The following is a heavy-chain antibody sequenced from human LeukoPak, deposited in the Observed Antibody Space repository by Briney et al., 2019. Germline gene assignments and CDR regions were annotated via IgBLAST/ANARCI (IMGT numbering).Heavy chain of an antibody. D-gene: IGHD2-2*01. CDR2: ISQGGTT. V-gene: IGHV4-34*01. CDR3: ANKEAPGSIPAYPRKAYYFDY. CDR1: GGSISSYK. Sequence: SETLSLTCAVSGGSISSYKLTWIRQPPGKGLEWIGEISQGGTTNYNPSLKSRVTISPDTSKSQVSLNLTSVTAADTAVYFCANKEAPGSIPAYPRKAYYFDYWGQGILVTVSS. J-gene: IGHJ4*02.